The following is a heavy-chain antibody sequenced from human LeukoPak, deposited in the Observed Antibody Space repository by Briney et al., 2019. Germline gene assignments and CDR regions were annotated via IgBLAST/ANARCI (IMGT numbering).Heavy chain of an antibody. J-gene: IGHJ4*02. CDR2: IYYSGST. Sequence: PSETLSLTCTVSGGSISSSSYYWSWIRQPPGKGLEWIGYIYYSGSTYYNPSLKSRVTISVDTSKNQFSLKLSSVTAADTAVYYCARGLSGDYSTGWGQGTLVTVSS. CDR1: GGSISSSSYY. V-gene: IGHV4-30-4*08. D-gene: IGHD4-11*01. CDR3: ARGLSGDYSTG.